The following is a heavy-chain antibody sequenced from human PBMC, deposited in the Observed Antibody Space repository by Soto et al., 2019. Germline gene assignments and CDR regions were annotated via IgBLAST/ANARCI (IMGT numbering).Heavy chain of an antibody. CDR3: AKVGYYDSSGYYRTLYYFDY. CDR1: GFTFSSYA. V-gene: IGHV3-23*01. D-gene: IGHD3-22*01. Sequence: GGSLRLSCAASGFTFSSYAMSWVRQAPGKGLEWVSAISGSGGSTYYADSVKGRFTISRDNSKNTLYLQMNSLRAEDTAVYYCAKVGYYDSSGYYRTLYYFDYWGQGTLVTVSS. CDR2: ISGSGGST. J-gene: IGHJ4*02.